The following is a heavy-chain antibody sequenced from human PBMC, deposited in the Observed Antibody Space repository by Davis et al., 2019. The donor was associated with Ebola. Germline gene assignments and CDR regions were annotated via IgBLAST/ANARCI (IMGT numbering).Heavy chain of an antibody. CDR2: IYYSGST. V-gene: IGHV4-59*11. CDR1: GGSISSHY. J-gene: IGHJ4*02. Sequence: PSETLSPTCTVSGGSISSHYWSWIRQPPGKGLEWIGYIYYSGSTNYNPSLKSRVTISVDTSKNQFSLKLSSVTAADTAVYYCASSLYSSGWYYFDHWGQGTLVTVSS. D-gene: IGHD6-19*01. CDR3: ASSLYSSGWYYFDH.